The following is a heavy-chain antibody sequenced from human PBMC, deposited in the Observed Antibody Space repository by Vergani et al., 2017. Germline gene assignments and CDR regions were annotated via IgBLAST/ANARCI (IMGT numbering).Heavy chain of an antibody. CDR2: IKQDGSEK. CDR1: GFTFSSYA. V-gene: IGHV3-7*01. D-gene: IGHD3-22*01. J-gene: IGHJ4*02. CDR3: ARDLRTYYYDSSGYSGDY. Sequence: EVQLLESGGGLVQPGGSLRLSCAASGFTFSSYAMSWVRQAPGKGLEWVANIKQDGSEKYYVDSVKGRFTISRDNAKNSLYLQMNSLRAEDTAVYYCARDLRTYYYDSSGYSGDYWGQGTLVTVSS.